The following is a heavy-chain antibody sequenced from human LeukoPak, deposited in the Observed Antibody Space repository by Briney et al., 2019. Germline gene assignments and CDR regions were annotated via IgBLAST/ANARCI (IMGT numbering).Heavy chain of an antibody. V-gene: IGHV3-30*04. CDR2: ISYDGSNK. Sequence: GGSLRLSCAASGFTFSSYAIHWVRQAPGKGLEWVAVISYDGSNKYYADSVKGRFTISRDNSKNTLYLQMNSLRVEDTAVYYCARVRGSSWNADYYYHYMDVWGKGTTVTISS. D-gene: IGHD6-13*01. J-gene: IGHJ6*03. CDR3: ARVRGSSWNADYYYHYMDV. CDR1: GFTFSSYA.